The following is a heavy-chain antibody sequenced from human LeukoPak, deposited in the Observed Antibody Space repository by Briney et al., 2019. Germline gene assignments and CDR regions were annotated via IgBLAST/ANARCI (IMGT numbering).Heavy chain of an antibody. V-gene: IGHV4-59*01. J-gene: IGHJ3*02. CDR3: ARPSIVGALDAFDI. Sequence: PSETLSLTCTVSGGSISSYYWSWIRQPPGKGLEWIGYIYYSGSTNYNPSLKSRVTISVDTSKNQFSLKLSSVTAADTAMYYCARPSIVGALDAFDIWGQGTMVTVSS. D-gene: IGHD1-26*01. CDR2: IYYSGST. CDR1: GGSISSYY.